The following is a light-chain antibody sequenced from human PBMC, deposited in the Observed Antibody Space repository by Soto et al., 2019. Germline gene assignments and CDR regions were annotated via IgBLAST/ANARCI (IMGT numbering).Light chain of an antibody. Sequence: QSVLTQPPSVSGAPAQRVTISCTGSSSNIGAGYDVHWYQQLPGTAPKLLIYGNSNRPSGVPDRFSGSKSGTSASLAITGLQAEDEADYYCQSYDSSLSGRGYVFGTGTKVTVL. J-gene: IGLJ1*01. CDR3: QSYDSSLSGRGYV. CDR1: SSNIGAGYD. CDR2: GNS. V-gene: IGLV1-40*01.